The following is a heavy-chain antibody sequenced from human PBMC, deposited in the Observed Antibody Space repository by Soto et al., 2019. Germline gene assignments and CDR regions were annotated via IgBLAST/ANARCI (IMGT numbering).Heavy chain of an antibody. CDR1: GFTFSSYW. Sequence: GGSLRLSCAASGFTFSSYWMRWVREAPGKGLEWVANIKQDGSEKYYVDSVKGRFTISRGNAKNSLYLQMNSLRAEDTAVYYFARINYPEDCSGGSCYLWPTYMDVWGKGT. V-gene: IGHV3-7*01. CDR2: IKQDGSEK. CDR3: ARINYPEDCSGGSCYLWPTYMDV. J-gene: IGHJ6*03. D-gene: IGHD2-15*01.